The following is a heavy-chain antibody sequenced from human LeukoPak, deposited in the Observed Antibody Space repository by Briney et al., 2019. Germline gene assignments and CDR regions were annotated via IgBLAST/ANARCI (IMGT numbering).Heavy chain of an antibody. CDR1: GGSISSSSYY. CDR3: ARADEVTFDY. Sequence: PSETLSLTCTVSGGSISSSSYYWGWIRQPPGKGLEWIGSSYYSGSTYYNPSLKSRVTISVDTSKNQFSLKLSSVTAADTAVYYCARADEVTFDYWGQGTLVTVSS. J-gene: IGHJ4*02. CDR2: SYYSGST. D-gene: IGHD3-10*01. V-gene: IGHV4-39*07.